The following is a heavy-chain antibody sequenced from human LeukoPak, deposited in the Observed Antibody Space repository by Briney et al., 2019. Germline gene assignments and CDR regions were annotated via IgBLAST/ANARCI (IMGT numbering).Heavy chain of an antibody. V-gene: IGHV3-33*01. CDR1: GFTFSSYG. D-gene: IGHD5-24*01. CDR3: ASLGYNEANSVSYYYMDV. CDR2: IWYDGSNK. Sequence: PGRSLRLSCAASGFTFSSYGMHWVRQAPGKGLEWVAVIWYDGSNKYYADPVKGRFTISRDNSKNTLYLQMNSLRAEDTAVYYCASLGYNEANSVSYYYMDVWGKGTTVTVSS. J-gene: IGHJ6*03.